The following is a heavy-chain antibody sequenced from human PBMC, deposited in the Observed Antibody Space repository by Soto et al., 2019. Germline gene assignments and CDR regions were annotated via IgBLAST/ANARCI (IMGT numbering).Heavy chain of an antibody. Sequence: QVQLVESGGGVVQPGRSLRLSCAASGFTFSSYAMHWVRQAPGKGLEWVEVISYDGSNKYYADSVTGRFTISRDNSKNTLYVQMNSQRDEDTAVYYCARDRVTMVRGVIPNFDYWGQGTLFTGSS. CDR1: GFTFSSYA. CDR2: ISYDGSNK. CDR3: ARDRVTMVRGVIPNFDY. V-gene: IGHV3-30-3*01. J-gene: IGHJ4*02. D-gene: IGHD3-10*01.